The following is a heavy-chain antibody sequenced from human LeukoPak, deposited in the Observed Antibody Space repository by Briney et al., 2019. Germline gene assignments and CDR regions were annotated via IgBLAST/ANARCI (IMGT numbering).Heavy chain of an antibody. J-gene: IGHJ4*02. CDR1: GFTFSNYA. V-gene: IGHV3-23*01. D-gene: IGHD6-6*01. Sequence: GGSLRLSCAASGFTFSNYAMSWVRQAPGKGLEWVSTISANGGGTYYADSVKGRFTISRDNSENTLYVQMNSLRAEDTAVYYCAKDWQLGYWGQGILVTVSS. CDR3: AKDWQLGY. CDR2: ISANGGGT.